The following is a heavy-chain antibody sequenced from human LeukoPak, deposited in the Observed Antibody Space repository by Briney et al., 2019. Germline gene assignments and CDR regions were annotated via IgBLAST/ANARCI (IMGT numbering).Heavy chain of an antibody. V-gene: IGHV4-34*01. CDR2: INDSGST. CDR1: GGSFRSYY. Sequence: SETLSLTCAVFGGSFRSYYWTWIRQPPGKGLEWIAEINDSGSTYYNPSLKSRVTISVDTSKNQFSLKLSSVTAADTAVYYCARPYLRGTVVNNWFDPWGQGTLVTVSS. D-gene: IGHD4-23*01. J-gene: IGHJ5*02. CDR3: ARPYLRGTVVNNWFDP.